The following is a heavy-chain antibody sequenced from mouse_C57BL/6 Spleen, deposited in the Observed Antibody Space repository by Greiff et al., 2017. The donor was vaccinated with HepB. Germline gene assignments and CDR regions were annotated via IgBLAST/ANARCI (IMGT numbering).Heavy chain of an antibody. D-gene: IGHD2-2*01. Sequence: EVQLVESGGGLVQPGGSLKLSCAASGFTFSDYYMYWVRQTPEKGLEWVAYISNGGGSTYYPDTVKGRFTISRDNAKNTLYLQMSRLKSEDTAMYYCARSMDGYDYAMDYWGQGTSVTVSS. V-gene: IGHV5-12*01. CDR2: ISNGGGST. J-gene: IGHJ4*01. CDR1: GFTFSDYY. CDR3: ARSMDGYDYAMDY.